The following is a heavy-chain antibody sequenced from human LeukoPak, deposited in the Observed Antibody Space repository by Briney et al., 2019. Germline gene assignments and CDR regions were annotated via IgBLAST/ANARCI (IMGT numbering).Heavy chain of an antibody. CDR2: ISWNSGSI. CDR1: GFTFSTYA. J-gene: IGHJ4*02. D-gene: IGHD3-22*01. CDR3: AKDNSYYDSSGYYSYYFDY. Sequence: SLRLSCSASGFTFSTYAMHWVRQAPGKGLEWVSGISWNSGSIGYADSVKGRFTISRDNAKNSLYLQMNSLRAEDTALYYCAKDNSYYDSSGYYSYYFDYWGQGTLVTVSS. V-gene: IGHV3-9*01.